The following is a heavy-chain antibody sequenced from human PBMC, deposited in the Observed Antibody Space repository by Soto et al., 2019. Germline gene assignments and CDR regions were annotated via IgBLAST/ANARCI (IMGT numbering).Heavy chain of an antibody. CDR2: IYHSGST. CDR3: ARDGGSGWYYYYGMDV. CDR1: GGSISSSNW. Sequence: ETLSLTCAVSGGSISSSNWWSWVRQPPGKGLEWIGEIYHSGSTNYNPSLKSRVTISVDKSKNQFSLKLSSVTAADTAVYYCARDGGSGWYYYYGMDVWGQGTTVTVSS. J-gene: IGHJ6*02. V-gene: IGHV4-4*02. D-gene: IGHD6-19*01.